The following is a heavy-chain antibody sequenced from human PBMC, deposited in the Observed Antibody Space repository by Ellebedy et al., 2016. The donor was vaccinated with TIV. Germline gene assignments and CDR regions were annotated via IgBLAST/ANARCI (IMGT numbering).Heavy chain of an antibody. CDR3: ARDRRRIVRFLEWFGDRYYGMDV. J-gene: IGHJ6*02. D-gene: IGHD3-3*01. CDR2: FDPEDGKT. V-gene: IGHV1-24*01. Sequence: AASVKVSCKVSGYTLTELSMHWVRQAPGKGLEWMGGFDPEDGKTIYVQRFQGRVTMTEDTSTDTAYMELSSLRSDDTAVYYCARDRRRIVRFLEWFGDRYYGMDVWGQGTTVTVSS. CDR1: GYTLTELS.